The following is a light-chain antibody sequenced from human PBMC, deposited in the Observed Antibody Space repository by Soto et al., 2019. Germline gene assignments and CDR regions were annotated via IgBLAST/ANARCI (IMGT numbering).Light chain of an antibody. CDR1: SGDVGSDSL. V-gene: IGLV2-14*01. CDR3: ISYTTTNTPVV. J-gene: IGLJ3*02. Sequence: QSALAQPASVSGSPGQSIAISCTGTSGDVGSDSLVSWYQQHPGKAPTLIIYDVSHRPSGVSDRFSGSKSGNTASLTISGLQAEDDAAYHCISYTTTNTPVVFGGATKLTVL. CDR2: DVS.